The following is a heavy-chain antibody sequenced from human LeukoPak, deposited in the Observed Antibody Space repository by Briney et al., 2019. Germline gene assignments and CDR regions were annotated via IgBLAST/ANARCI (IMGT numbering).Heavy chain of an antibody. CDR3: ARDADSSWYNWFDP. CDR1: GFTFSIYS. Sequence: GRSLRLSCAASGFTFSIYSMNWVRQAPGKGLEWVSSISSSSSYIYYADSVKGRFTISRDNAKNSLYLQMNSLRAEDTAVYYCARDADSSWYNWFDPWGQGTLVTVSS. J-gene: IGHJ5*02. CDR2: ISSSSSYI. V-gene: IGHV3-21*01. D-gene: IGHD6-13*01.